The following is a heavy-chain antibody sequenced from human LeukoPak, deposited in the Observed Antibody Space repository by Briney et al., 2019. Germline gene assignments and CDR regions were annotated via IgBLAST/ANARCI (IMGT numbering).Heavy chain of an antibody. D-gene: IGHD2/OR15-2a*01. Sequence: ASVKVSCKASGYTFTSYDINWVRQATGQGLEWMGWMNRNSGNTDYAQKFQGRITMTRNTSISTAYMELSSLRSEDTAVYYCARRSYSTYYPVDYWGQGTLVTVSS. J-gene: IGHJ4*02. V-gene: IGHV1-8*01. CDR1: GYTFTSYD. CDR3: ARRSYSTYYPVDY. CDR2: MNRNSGNT.